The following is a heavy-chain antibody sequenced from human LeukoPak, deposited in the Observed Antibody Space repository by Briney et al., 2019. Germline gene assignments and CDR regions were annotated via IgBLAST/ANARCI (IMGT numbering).Heavy chain of an antibody. Sequence: PSETLSLTCTVSGGSISSYYWSWLRQPPGKGLEWIGYIYYSGSTNYNPSLKSRVTISVDTSKNQFSLKLSSVTAADTAVYYCAKTYGGNSPVDAFDIWGQGTMVTVSS. CDR1: GGSISSYY. CDR3: AKTYGGNSPVDAFDI. CDR2: IYYSGST. V-gene: IGHV4-59*08. D-gene: IGHD4-23*01. J-gene: IGHJ3*02.